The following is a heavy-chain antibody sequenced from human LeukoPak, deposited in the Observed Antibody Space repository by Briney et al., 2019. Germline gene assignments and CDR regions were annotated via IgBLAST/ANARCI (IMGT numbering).Heavy chain of an antibody. CDR3: ARAVDYYDSSGRGNAFDI. Sequence: ASVKVSCKASGYTFTSYGISWVRQAPGQGLEWMGWISAYNGNTNYAQKLQGRVTMTTDTSTSTAYMELRSLRSDDTAVYYCARAVDYYDSSGRGNAFDIWGQGTMVTVSS. D-gene: IGHD3-22*01. J-gene: IGHJ3*02. CDR2: ISAYNGNT. CDR1: GYTFTSYG. V-gene: IGHV1-18*01.